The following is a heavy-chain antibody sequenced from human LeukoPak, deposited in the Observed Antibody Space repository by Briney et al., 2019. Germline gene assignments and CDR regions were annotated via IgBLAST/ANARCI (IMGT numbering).Heavy chain of an antibody. CDR1: GGSISSSSYY. J-gene: IGHJ4*02. CDR2: MYYSGST. CDR3: ARAGSTMIDY. V-gene: IGHV4-39*01. Sequence: SETLSLTCTVSGGSISSSSYYWGWIRQPPGKGLEWIGTMYYSGSTYYNPSLKSRVTISVGTSKNQFSLKLSSVTAADTAVYYCARAGSTMIDYWGQGTLVTVSS.